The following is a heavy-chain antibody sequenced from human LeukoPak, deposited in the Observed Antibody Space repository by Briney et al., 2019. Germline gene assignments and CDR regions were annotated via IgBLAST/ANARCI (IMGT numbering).Heavy chain of an antibody. V-gene: IGHV3-7*01. D-gene: IGHD4-17*01. CDR3: ARARRNYGEGGYYMDV. CDR1: GFTFSSYW. Sequence: GGSLRLSCAASGFTFSSYWMSWVSQAPGKGVEWVANIKQDGSEKYYVDSVKGRFTISRDNAKNSLYLQMNSLRAEDTAVYYCARARRNYGEGGYYMDVWGKGTTVTVSS. J-gene: IGHJ6*03. CDR2: IKQDGSEK.